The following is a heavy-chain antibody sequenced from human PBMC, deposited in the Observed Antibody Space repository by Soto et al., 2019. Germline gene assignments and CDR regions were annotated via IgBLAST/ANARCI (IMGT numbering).Heavy chain of an antibody. CDR1: GFTFSSYE. J-gene: IGHJ4*02. CDR3: ARESIAAAGDY. CDR2: ISSSGSTI. D-gene: IGHD6-13*01. Sequence: GGSLRLSCAASGFTFSSYEMNWVRQAPGKGLEWVSYISSSGSTIYYADSVKGRFTISRDNAKNSLYLQMNSLRAEDTAVYYCARESIAAAGDYWGQGTLVTAPQ. V-gene: IGHV3-48*03.